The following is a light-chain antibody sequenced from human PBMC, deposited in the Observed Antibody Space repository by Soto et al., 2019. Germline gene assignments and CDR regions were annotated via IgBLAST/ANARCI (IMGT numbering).Light chain of an antibody. J-gene: IGKJ4*01. V-gene: IGKV1-5*03. CDR2: KAS. CDR1: QSVSDW. Sequence: DIQMTQSPSTLSASVGDRVTITCRASQSVSDWLAWYQHKPGKTPKLLIYKASTLESGVPSRFSGFGSGTEFTLAISSLQPDDFATYYCHQYDSYSRPTFGGGTKVEIK. CDR3: HQYDSYSRPT.